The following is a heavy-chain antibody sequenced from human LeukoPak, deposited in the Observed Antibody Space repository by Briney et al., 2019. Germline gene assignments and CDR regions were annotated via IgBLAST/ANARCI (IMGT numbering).Heavy chain of an antibody. CDR2: IKQDGSEK. D-gene: IGHD3-10*01. J-gene: IGHJ4*02. V-gene: IGHV3-7*01. CDR1: GFIFSSYW. Sequence: GGSLRLSCATPGFIFSSYWISWVRQAPGKGLEWVANIKQDGSEKYYVDSVKGRFTISRDNAKNSVYLQMNSLRVEDTAVYYCARGLLWLFGGQGTLVTVSS. CDR3: ARGLLWLF.